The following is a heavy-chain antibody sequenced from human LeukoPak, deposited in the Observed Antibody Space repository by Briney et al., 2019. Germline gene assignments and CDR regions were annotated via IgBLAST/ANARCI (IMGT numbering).Heavy chain of an antibody. CDR1: GYTFTSYG. V-gene: IGHV1-18*01. CDR3: ARVEYIPTENWFDP. J-gene: IGHJ5*02. Sequence: ASVKVSCKASGYTFTSYGISWVRQAPGQGLEWMGWISAYNGNTNYAQKLQGRVTMTTDTSTSTAYMELRSLRSDDTAVYYCARVEYIPTENWFDPWGQGTLVTVSS. CDR2: ISAYNGNT. D-gene: IGHD6-6*01.